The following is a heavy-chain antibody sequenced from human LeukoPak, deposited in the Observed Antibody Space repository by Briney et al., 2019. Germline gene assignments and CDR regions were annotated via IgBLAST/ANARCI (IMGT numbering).Heavy chain of an antibody. Sequence: GGSLRLSCAASGFSFSIYGMHWIRQAPGKGLEWVAVIWYDGSNKYYADSVKGRFTISRDNSKNTLYLQMNSLRAEDTAVYYCAKATTYYYDSSGYYADYWGQGTLVTVSS. CDR3: AKATTYYYDSSGYYADY. J-gene: IGHJ4*02. V-gene: IGHV3-33*06. CDR2: IWYDGSNK. D-gene: IGHD3-22*01. CDR1: GFSFSIYG.